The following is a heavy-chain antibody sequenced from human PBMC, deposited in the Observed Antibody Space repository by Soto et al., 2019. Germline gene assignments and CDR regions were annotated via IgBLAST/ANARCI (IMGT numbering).Heavy chain of an antibody. V-gene: IGHV4-38-2*01. CDR3: ERGWHYFDF. J-gene: IGHJ4*02. Sequence: SETLSLTCDVSVEPMTGGYYWGWIRQSPGKGLEWIGSIYYGGTTYYNPSLRSRLAISIDTSKNQFSLRLTSLTAADTALYFCERGWHYFDFWCRGTLFTVSS. CDR2: IYYGGTT. D-gene: IGHD2-15*01. CDR1: VEPMTGGYY.